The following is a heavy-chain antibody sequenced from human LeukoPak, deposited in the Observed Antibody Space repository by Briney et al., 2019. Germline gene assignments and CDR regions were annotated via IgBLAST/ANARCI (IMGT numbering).Heavy chain of an antibody. CDR2: FHPEDGET. CDR1: GSTLTELS. D-gene: IGHD2-2*01. J-gene: IGHJ4*02. Sequence: AWVTVSCSVAGSTLTELSMHWLRQPPGKGLGWVGGFHPEDGETIYAPKFQGRVTMTEDTSTDTAYMELSSLRSEDTAVYYCATGSYEYQLPSLWGQGTLVTVSS. CDR3: ATGSYEYQLPSL. V-gene: IGHV1-24*01.